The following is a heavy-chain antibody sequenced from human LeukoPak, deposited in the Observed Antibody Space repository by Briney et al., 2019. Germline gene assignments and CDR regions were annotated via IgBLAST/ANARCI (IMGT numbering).Heavy chain of an antibody. CDR2: ISGSGGST. CDR3: ARVVPPTDYGSGSYFWDPYYFDY. D-gene: IGHD3-10*01. Sequence: PGGSLRLSCAASGFTFSSYGMSCVRHAPGKGLEWVSAISGSGGSTYYTDSVKGRFTISRDNSKNTLYLQMNSLRAEDTAVYYCARVVPPTDYGSGSYFWDPYYFDYWGQGTLVTVSS. CDR1: GFTFSSYG. V-gene: IGHV3-23*01. J-gene: IGHJ4*02.